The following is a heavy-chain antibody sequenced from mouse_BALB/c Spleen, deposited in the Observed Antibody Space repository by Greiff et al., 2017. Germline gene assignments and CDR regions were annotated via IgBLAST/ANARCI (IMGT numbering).Heavy chain of an antibody. CDR1: GFTFSSFG. V-gene: IGHV5-17*02. J-gene: IGHJ2*01. CDR3: ARSGWLLRFDY. D-gene: IGHD2-3*01. CDR2: ISSGSSTI. Sequence: EVQLVESGGGLVQPGGSRKLSCAASGFTFSSFGMHWVRQAPEKGLEWVAYISSGSSTIYYADTVKGRFTISRDNPKNTLFLQMTSLRSEDTAMYYCARSGWLLRFDYWGQGTTLTVSS.